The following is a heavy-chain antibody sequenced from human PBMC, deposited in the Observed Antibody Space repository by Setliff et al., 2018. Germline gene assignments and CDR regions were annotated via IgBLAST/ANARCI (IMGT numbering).Heavy chain of an antibody. D-gene: IGHD6-19*01. CDR3: ATRPGIAVAGFDH. J-gene: IGHJ4*02. Sequence: ASVKVSCKASGYTFATFAINWVRQAPGQRLEWMAWFNPGNGDTKYSQNFQGRVTLTRDTSAITAYMELSSLRSEDTAVYYCATRPGIAVAGFDHWGQGTLVTVSS. CDR1: GYTFATFA. V-gene: IGHV1-3*01. CDR2: FNPGNGDT.